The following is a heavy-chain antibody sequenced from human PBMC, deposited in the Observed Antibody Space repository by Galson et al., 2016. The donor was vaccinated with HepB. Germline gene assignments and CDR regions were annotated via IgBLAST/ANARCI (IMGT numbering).Heavy chain of an antibody. Sequence: SLRLSCAASGFNFREYYMSWVRQAPGRGLEWVSFISSASTYSNYADSVKGRFTISRDDTWNSLYLQMDSLRGEDTAIYYCVREYYGHGDRWGQGTLVTVSS. CDR1: GFNFREYY. CDR3: VREYYGHGDR. J-gene: IGHJ5*02. V-gene: IGHV3-11*06. CDR2: ISSASTYS. D-gene: IGHD3-16*01.